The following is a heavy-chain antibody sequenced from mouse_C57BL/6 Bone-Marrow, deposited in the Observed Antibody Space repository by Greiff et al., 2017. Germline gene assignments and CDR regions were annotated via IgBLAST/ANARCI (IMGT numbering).Heavy chain of an antibody. Sequence: QVQLQQPGAELVKPGASVKLSCKASGYTFTSYWMQWVKQRPGQGLELIGEIDPSDSYTNYNQKFKGKATLTVDTSSSTAYMQLSSLTADDSAVYYCARSVYDYDEGTWFAYWGQGTLVTVSA. D-gene: IGHD2-4*01. CDR3: ARSVYDYDEGTWFAY. CDR1: GYTFTSYW. CDR2: IDPSDSYT. J-gene: IGHJ3*01. V-gene: IGHV1-50*01.